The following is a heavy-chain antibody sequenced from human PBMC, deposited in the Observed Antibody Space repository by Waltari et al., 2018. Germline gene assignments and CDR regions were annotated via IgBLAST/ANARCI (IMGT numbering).Heavy chain of an antibody. D-gene: IGHD2-2*01. CDR3: ALDLGGYAGS. J-gene: IGHJ4*02. CDR1: RLTFENFW. Sequence: EVQLVESGGGLVQPGGSLRTSCAACRLTFENFWMHWVRQVPGNGLVWVSRIDNYGSITTYADSVEGRFPISRDNAKNTLYLQMNSLTVADTALYYCALDLGGYAGSWGQGTMVTVSS. CDR2: IDNYGSIT. V-gene: IGHV3-74*01.